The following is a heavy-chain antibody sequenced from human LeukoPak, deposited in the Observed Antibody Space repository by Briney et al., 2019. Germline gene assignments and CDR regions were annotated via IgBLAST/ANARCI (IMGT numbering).Heavy chain of an antibody. CDR2: MKPNSGKT. CDR1: GYTFTSYD. V-gene: IGHV1-8*01. CDR3: ARGVRIVVVPAAQYYFDY. Sequence: ASVKVSCKASGYTFTSYDINWVRQATGQGLEWMGWMKPNSGKTGYAQKFQGRVTMTRNTSISTAYMELSSLRSEDTAVYCCARGVRIVVVPAAQYYFDYWGQGTLVTVSS. D-gene: IGHD2-2*01. J-gene: IGHJ4*02.